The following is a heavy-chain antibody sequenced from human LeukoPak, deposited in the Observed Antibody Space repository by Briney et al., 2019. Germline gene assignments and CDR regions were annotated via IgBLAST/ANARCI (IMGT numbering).Heavy chain of an antibody. D-gene: IGHD2-15*01. CDR1: GYTLTELS. CDR2: FDPEDGET. Sequence: ASVKVSCKVSGYTLTELSMHWVRQAPGKGLEWMGGFDPEDGETIYAQKFQGRVTMTEDTSTDTAYMELSGLRSEDTAVYYCATAFQVAATYDYWGQGTLVTVSS. CDR3: ATAFQVAATYDY. J-gene: IGHJ4*02. V-gene: IGHV1-24*01.